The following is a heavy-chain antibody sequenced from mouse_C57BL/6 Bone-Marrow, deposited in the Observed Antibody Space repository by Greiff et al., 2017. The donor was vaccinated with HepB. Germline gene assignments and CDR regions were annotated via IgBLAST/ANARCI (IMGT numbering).Heavy chain of an antibody. V-gene: IGHV1-7*01. Sequence: QVQLQQSGAELAKPGASVKLSCKASGYTFTSYWMHWEKQRPGQGLEWIGYINPSSGYTKYNQKFKDKATLTADKSSSTAYMQLSSLTYEDSAVYYCSIDYRDAMDYWGQGTSVTVSS. J-gene: IGHJ4*01. D-gene: IGHD5-5*01. CDR1: GYTFTSYW. CDR3: SIDYRDAMDY. CDR2: INPSSGYT.